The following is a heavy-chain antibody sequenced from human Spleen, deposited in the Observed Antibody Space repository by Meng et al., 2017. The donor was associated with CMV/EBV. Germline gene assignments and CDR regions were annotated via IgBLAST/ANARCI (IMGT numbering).Heavy chain of an antibody. V-gene: IGHV3-23*01. CDR2: ITYNSDRT. CDR3: AKDYGGLAADAADFDY. Sequence: GESLKISCTASGFTFATNVMSWVRQAPGKGLEWVSSITYNSDRTYYADSVEGRFTISRDNSKSTLFLHMSSLRAEDTAAYYCAKDYGGLAADAADFDYWGQGTLVTVSS. J-gene: IGHJ4*02. D-gene: IGHD6-13*01. CDR1: GFTFATNV.